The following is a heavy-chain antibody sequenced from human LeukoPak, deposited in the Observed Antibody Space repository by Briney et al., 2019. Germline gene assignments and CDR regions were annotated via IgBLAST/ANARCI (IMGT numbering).Heavy chain of an antibody. J-gene: IGHJ4*02. D-gene: IGHD2-2*01. Sequence: GGSLRLSCEASGVTSCNYGMYCVCAALGEGLGRGAFTLDDGSNKNYGGSMKGRFTISRDNSKNTLDLQMNSLRGEDTAVYSCAKDHCSSISCDGLPHIDCWGQGTLVTVSS. V-gene: IGHV3-30*02. CDR3: AKDHCSSISCDGLPHIDC. CDR2: TLDDGSNK. CDR1: GVTSCNYG.